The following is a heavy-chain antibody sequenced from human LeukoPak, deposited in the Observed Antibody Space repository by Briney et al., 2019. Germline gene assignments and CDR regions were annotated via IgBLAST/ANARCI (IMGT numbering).Heavy chain of an antibody. CDR1: GFTFSSYG. Sequence: GGSLRLSCAASGFTFSSYGMHWVRQAPGKGLEWVAVISYDGSDKYSADSVKGRFTISRDNSKDTLYLQMNSLRAEDTAVYYCAKNAHYQGYSYGGIDYWGQGTLVTVSS. J-gene: IGHJ4*02. D-gene: IGHD5-18*01. CDR3: AKNAHYQGYSYGGIDY. V-gene: IGHV3-30*18. CDR2: ISYDGSDK.